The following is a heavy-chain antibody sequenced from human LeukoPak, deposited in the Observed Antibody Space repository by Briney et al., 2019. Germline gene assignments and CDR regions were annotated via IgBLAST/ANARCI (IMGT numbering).Heavy chain of an antibody. V-gene: IGHV4-34*01. J-gene: IGHJ4*02. D-gene: IGHD5-24*01. Sequence: SETLSLTCAVYGGSFSGYYCSWIRQPPGKGLEWIGEINHSGSTNYNPSLKSRVTISVDTSKNQFSLKLSSVTAADTAVYYCAREGDGYNSFFDYWGQGTLVTVSS. CDR1: GGSFSGYY. CDR2: INHSGST. CDR3: AREGDGYNSFFDY.